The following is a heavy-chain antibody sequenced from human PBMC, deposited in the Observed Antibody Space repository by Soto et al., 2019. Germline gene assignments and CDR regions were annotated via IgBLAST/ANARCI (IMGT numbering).Heavy chain of an antibody. CDR2: ISAHNGNT. J-gene: IGHJ4*02. Sequence: QVQLVQSGAEVKKPGASVKVSCKASGYTFPSYGISWVRQAPGQGLVWMGWISAHNGNTKYAQNFQGRVTMTTGTSTSTAHMELRGLRSDDTAVYYCARDGGGWPDYWGQGTLVTVSS. CDR1: GYTFPSYG. CDR3: ARDGGGWPDY. V-gene: IGHV1-18*01. D-gene: IGHD6-19*01.